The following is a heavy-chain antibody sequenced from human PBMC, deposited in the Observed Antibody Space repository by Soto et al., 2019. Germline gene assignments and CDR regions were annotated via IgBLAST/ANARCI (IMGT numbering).Heavy chain of an antibody. CDR1: GFTFSSYG. CDR3: ARDQCSSTSCYPGYYYYGMDV. V-gene: IGHV3-33*01. D-gene: IGHD2-2*01. Sequence: HGGSLRLSCAASGFTFSSYGMHWVRQAPGKGLEWVAVIWYDGSNKYYADSVKGRFTISRDNSKNTLYLQMNSLRAEDTAVYYCARDQCSSTSCYPGYYYYGMDVWGQGTTVTVSS. CDR2: IWYDGSNK. J-gene: IGHJ6*02.